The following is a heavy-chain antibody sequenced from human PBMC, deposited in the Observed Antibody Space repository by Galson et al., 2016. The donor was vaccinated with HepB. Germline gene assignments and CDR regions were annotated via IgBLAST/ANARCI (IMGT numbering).Heavy chain of an antibody. CDR1: GFTFSTFW. J-gene: IGHJ4*02. D-gene: IGHD1-7*01. CDR3: SRYNWKYAPSDN. Sequence: SLRLSCAVSGFTFSTFWMSWVRQAPGKGLEWVANIKQDGSEIFYMDSVKGRFTISRDNAKNSLYLQMNSLRAEDTAVYYCSRYNWKYAPSDNWGQGTLVTVSS. CDR2: IKQDGSEI. V-gene: IGHV3-7*01.